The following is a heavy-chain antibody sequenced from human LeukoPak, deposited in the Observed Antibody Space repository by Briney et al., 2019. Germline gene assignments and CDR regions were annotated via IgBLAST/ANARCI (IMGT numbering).Heavy chain of an antibody. Sequence: GGSLRLSCAASGFTFSSYWMSWVRQAPGKGLEWVANIKQDGSEKYYVDSVKGRFTISRDNAKNSLYLQMNSLRAEDTAVYYCARGIGYFDRYYLDYWGQGTLVTVSS. V-gene: IGHV3-7*01. CDR2: IKQDGSEK. J-gene: IGHJ4*02. D-gene: IGHD3-9*01. CDR3: ARGIGYFDRYYLDY. CDR1: GFTFSSYW.